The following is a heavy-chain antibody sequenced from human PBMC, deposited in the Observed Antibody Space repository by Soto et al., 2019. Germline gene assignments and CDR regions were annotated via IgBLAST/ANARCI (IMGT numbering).Heavy chain of an antibody. Sequence: GASVKVSCKASGYTFTSYGISWVRQAPGQGLEWMGWISAYNGNTNYAQKLQGRVTMTTDTSTSTAYMELRSLRSDDTAVYYCARDLDVEDGESSYFDYWSQGTLVTVSS. CDR3: ARDLDVEDGESSYFDY. J-gene: IGHJ4*02. CDR1: GYTFTSYG. V-gene: IGHV1-18*01. D-gene: IGHD2-15*01. CDR2: ISAYNGNT.